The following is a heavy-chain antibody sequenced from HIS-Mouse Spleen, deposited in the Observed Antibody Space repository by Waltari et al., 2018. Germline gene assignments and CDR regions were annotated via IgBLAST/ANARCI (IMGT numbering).Heavy chain of an antibody. CDR1: VYTFTGYY. CDR3: ARDPTLDACDI. Sequence: QVQLVQSGAEVKKPGASVKVSCKASVYTFTGYYMHWVRQAPGQGREWMGWINPNSGGTTHAQKFPGRVTMTRDTSISTAYMELSRLRSDDTAVYYCARDPTLDACDIWGQGTMVTVSS. J-gene: IGHJ3*02. V-gene: IGHV1-2*02. CDR2: INPNSGGT.